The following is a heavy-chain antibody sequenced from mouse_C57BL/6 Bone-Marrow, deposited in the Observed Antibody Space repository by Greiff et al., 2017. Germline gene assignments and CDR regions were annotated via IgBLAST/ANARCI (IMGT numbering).Heavy chain of an antibody. CDR3: AQLGGDFDV. Sequence: EVQLQQSGAELVKPGASVKLSCTASGFNIKDYYMHWVKQRTEQGLEWIGRIDPEDGETKYAPKFPGKATITADTSSNTAYLQLSSLTSEDTAVYYCAQLGGDFDVWGTGTTGTVSS. J-gene: IGHJ1*03. D-gene: IGHD4-1*02. V-gene: IGHV14-2*01. CDR2: IDPEDGET. CDR1: GFNIKDYY.